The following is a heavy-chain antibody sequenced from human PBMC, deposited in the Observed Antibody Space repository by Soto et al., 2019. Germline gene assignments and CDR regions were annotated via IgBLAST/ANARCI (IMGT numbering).Heavy chain of an antibody. CDR1: GFTFSSYA. J-gene: IGHJ1*01. V-gene: IGHV3-23*01. Sequence: EVQLLESGGGLVQPGGSLRLSCAASGFTFSSYAMSWVRQAPGQGLEWVSVIDGSGSSTYYADSVKGRFTISRDNSKNTLHLQMNSLRAEDTAVYYCAKTMGSYWGYFQHWGQGTLVTVSS. CDR2: IDGSGSST. CDR3: AKTMGSYWGYFQH. D-gene: IGHD3-10*01.